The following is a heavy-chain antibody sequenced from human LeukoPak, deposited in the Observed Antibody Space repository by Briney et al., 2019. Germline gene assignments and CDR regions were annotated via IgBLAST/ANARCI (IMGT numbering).Heavy chain of an antibody. CDR2: ISWNSGRI. J-gene: IGHJ2*01. V-gene: IGHV3-9*01. Sequence: GGSLRLSCAASGFTFDDYAMHWVRQVPGRGLEWVSGISWNSGRIEYADSVKGRFTISRDNAKNSLYLQMNSLRAEDTAFYYCAKGPWGGYWYFDLWGRGALVTVSS. CDR3: AKGPWGGYWYFDL. CDR1: GFTFDDYA. D-gene: IGHD1-26*01.